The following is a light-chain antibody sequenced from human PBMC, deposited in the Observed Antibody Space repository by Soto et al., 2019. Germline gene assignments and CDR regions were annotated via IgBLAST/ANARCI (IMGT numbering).Light chain of an antibody. Sequence: IVMTQSPATLSVSPGEGATLSCRASQSVSSKLAWYQQKPGQAPRLLIYGASTRATGIPARFSGSGSGTEFTLTISRLEPEDFAVYYCHQYNTTPFTFGPGTKVDIK. V-gene: IGKV3-15*01. CDR3: HQYNTTPFT. J-gene: IGKJ3*01. CDR1: QSVSSK. CDR2: GAS.